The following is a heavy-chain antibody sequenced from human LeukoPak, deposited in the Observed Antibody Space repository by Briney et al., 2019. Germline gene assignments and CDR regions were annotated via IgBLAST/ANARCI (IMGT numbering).Heavy chain of an antibody. V-gene: IGHV4-4*07. Sequence: SETLSLTCTVSGGSISSYYWSWIRQSAGKGLEWIGRMQPSGITHYNPSLTSRVTMSVDTSKNQFSLKLSSVTAADTAVYYCATDKYCSTTSCSFPNWFDPWGQGTLVTVSS. D-gene: IGHD2-2*01. CDR2: MQPSGIT. J-gene: IGHJ5*02. CDR1: GGSISSYY. CDR3: ATDKYCSTTSCSFPNWFDP.